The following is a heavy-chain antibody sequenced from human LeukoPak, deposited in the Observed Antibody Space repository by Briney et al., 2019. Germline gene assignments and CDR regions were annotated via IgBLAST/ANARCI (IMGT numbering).Heavy chain of an antibody. J-gene: IGHJ4*02. CDR1: GYTFTDYY. D-gene: IGHD1-26*01. V-gene: IGHV1-2*02. CDR3: ATLGATSFDY. Sequence: ASVKVSCKTSGYTFTDYYVHWVRQVPGQGLEFVGWVVPYSGATRYAPRFQGRVTMTRDTSIGTAYMELSRLTYGDTAVYYCATLGATSFDYWGQGTLVTDSS. CDR2: VVPYSGAT.